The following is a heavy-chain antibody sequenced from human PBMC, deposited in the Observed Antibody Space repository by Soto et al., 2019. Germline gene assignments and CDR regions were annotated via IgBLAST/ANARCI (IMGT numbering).Heavy chain of an antibody. CDR1: GGTFSSYA. CDR2: IIPIFGTA. Sequence: SVKGSCKASGGTFSSYAISWLRQAPGQGLEWMGGIIPIFGTANYAQKFQGRVTITADESTSTAYMELSSLRSEDTAVYYCARAGPINGPFDYWGQGTLVTVSS. CDR3: ARAGPINGPFDY. V-gene: IGHV1-69*13. J-gene: IGHJ4*02. D-gene: IGHD1-1*01.